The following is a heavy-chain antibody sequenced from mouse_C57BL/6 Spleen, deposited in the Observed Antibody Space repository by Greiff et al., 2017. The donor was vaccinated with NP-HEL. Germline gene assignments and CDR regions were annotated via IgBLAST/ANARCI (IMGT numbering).Heavy chain of an antibody. CDR3: ARTGRIYDGYDCFDY. V-gene: IGHV1-55*01. D-gene: IGHD2-3*01. CDR1: GYTFTSYW. J-gene: IGHJ2*01. CDR2: IYPGSGST. Sequence: VQLQQPGAELVKPGASVKMSCKASGYTFTSYWITWVKQRPGQGLEWIGDIYPGSGSTNYNEKFKSKATLTVDTSSSSAYMQLSSLTSEDSAVYYCARTGRIYDGYDCFDYWGQGTTLTVSS.